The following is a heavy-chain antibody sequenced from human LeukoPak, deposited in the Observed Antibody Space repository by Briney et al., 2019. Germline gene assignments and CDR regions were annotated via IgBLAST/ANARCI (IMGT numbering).Heavy chain of an antibody. CDR3: ARDLAWFDYYYMDV. J-gene: IGHJ6*03. Sequence: SETLSLTCTVSGGSISSSSYYWGWIRQPAGKGLEWIGRIYTSGSTNYNPSLKSRVTISVDTSKNQFSLKLSSVTAADTAVYYCARDLAWFDYYYMDVWGKGTTVTVSS. CDR2: IYTSGST. D-gene: IGHD3-10*01. CDR1: GGSISSSSYY. V-gene: IGHV4-61*02.